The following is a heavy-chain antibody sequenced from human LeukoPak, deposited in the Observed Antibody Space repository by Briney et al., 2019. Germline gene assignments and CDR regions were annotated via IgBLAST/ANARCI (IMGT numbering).Heavy chain of an antibody. CDR2: IGTAGDT. D-gene: IGHD2-15*01. J-gene: IGHJ4*02. V-gene: IGHV3-13*01. CDR3: ARGPAGYRSGGSCYFDY. Sequence: TGGSLRLSCAASGFTFSSYDMHWVRQATGKGLEWVSAIGTAGDTYYPGSVKGRFTISRENAKNSLYLQMNSLRAGDTAVYYCARGPAGYRSGGSCYFDYWGQGTLVTVSS. CDR1: GFTFSSYD.